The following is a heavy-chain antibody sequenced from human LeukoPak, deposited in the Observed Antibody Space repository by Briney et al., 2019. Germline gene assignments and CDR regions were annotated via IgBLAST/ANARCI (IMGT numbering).Heavy chain of an antibody. Sequence: VGSLRLSCEASGFTFSDYWMHWVRQAPGKGVVWVSRINVAGGIITYADSVKGRFTISRDNAKNTLYLQMNSLRAEDTAIFYCVRDRAYDSSAFDFWGQGTLVTVSS. V-gene: IGHV3-74*01. CDR1: GFTFSDYW. J-gene: IGHJ4*02. CDR3: VRDRAYDSSAFDF. D-gene: IGHD3-16*01. CDR2: INVAGGII.